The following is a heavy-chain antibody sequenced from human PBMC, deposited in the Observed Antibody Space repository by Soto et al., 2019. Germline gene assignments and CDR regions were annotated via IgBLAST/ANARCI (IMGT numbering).Heavy chain of an antibody. CDR1: GGTFSSYA. CDR3: ARGSGREYSYGYYFDY. J-gene: IGHJ4*02. D-gene: IGHD5-18*01. CDR2: IIPIFGTA. V-gene: IGHV1-69*06. Sequence: GASVKVSCKASGGTFSSYAISWVRKAPGQGLEWMGGIIPIFGTANYAQKFQGRVTITADKSTSTAYMELSSLRSEDTAVYYCARGSGREYSYGYYFDYWGQGTLVTVSS.